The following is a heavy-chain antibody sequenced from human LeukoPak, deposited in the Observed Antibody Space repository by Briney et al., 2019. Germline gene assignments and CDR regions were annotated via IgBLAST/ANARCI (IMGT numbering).Heavy chain of an antibody. CDR1: GGSFSGYY. CDR2: IDHSGST. CDR3: ARGYTYYGSGSPPGDV. J-gene: IGHJ6*04. V-gene: IGHV4-34*01. D-gene: IGHD3-10*01. Sequence: SETLTLTCAVYGGSFSGYYWSWIRHPPGRGLEWIAEIDHSGSTHYNPSLKSRVIISVDMSQHQVSLRLNSLTAADTAVYYCARGYTYYGSGSPPGDVWGNGTSVIVSS.